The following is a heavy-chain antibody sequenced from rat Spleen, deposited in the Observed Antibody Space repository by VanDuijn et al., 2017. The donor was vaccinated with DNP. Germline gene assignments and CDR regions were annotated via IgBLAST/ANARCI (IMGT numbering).Heavy chain of an antibody. Sequence: EVQLVESGGGLVQPGRSLKLSCAASGFTFSDYNMAWVRQAPKKGLEWVATISYDGSRTYYRDSVMGRFTICRDNAKSTLYLQMDSLRSEDMATYYCARHYGGYSYYWYFDFWGPGTMVTVSS. V-gene: IGHV5-7*01. J-gene: IGHJ1*01. CDR1: GFTFSDYN. D-gene: IGHD1-11*01. CDR3: ARHYGGYSYYWYFDF. CDR2: ISYDGSRT.